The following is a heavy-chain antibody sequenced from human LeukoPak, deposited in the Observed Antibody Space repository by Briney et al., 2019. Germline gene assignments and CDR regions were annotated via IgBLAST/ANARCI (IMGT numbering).Heavy chain of an antibody. V-gene: IGHV4-59*01. CDR3: ARSYYDILTGYSL. CDR2: IYYSGST. Sequence: SSETLSLTCTVSGGSISSYYWSWIRQPPAKGLEWIGYIYYSGSTNYNPSLKSRVTISVDTSKNQFSLKLSSVTAADTAVYYCARSYYDILTGYSLWGQGTLVTVSS. J-gene: IGHJ4*02. D-gene: IGHD3-9*01. CDR1: GGSISSYY.